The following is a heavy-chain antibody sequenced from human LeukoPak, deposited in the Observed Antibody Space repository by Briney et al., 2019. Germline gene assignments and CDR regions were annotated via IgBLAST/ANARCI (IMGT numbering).Heavy chain of an antibody. D-gene: IGHD1-26*01. V-gene: IGHV3-74*01. CDR3: AGVLVGVHFDY. CDR2: INSDGSST. Sequence: PGGSLRLSCAASGFTFSSYWMHWVRQAPGKGLVWVSRINSDGSSTSYADSVKGRFTISRDNAKNTLYLQVNSLRAEDTAVYYCAGVLVGVHFDYWGQGTLVTVSS. J-gene: IGHJ4*02. CDR1: GFTFSSYW.